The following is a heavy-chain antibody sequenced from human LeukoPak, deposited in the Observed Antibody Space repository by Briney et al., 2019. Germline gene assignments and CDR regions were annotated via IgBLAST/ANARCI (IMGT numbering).Heavy chain of an antibody. CDR2: ISYDGSNK. CDR1: GFTFSSYW. D-gene: IGHD6-13*01. CDR3: AKVYSSSWPPRYYGMDV. J-gene: IGHJ6*02. V-gene: IGHV3-30*18. Sequence: GGSLRLSCAASGFTFSSYWMHWVRQAPGKGLEWVAVISYDGSNKYYADSVKGRFTISRDNSKNTLYLQMNSLRAEDTAVYYCAKVYSSSWPPRYYGMDVWGQGTTVTVSS.